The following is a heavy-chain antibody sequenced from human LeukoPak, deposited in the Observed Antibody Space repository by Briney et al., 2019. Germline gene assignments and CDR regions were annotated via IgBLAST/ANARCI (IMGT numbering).Heavy chain of an antibody. CDR3: ARNTNYYDSSGYYSGSDFDY. Sequence: GGSLRLSCAASGFTFSSYSMNWVRQAPGKGLEWVSSITSSTNYIYYADSVKGRFTISRDDAKNTLYLQMNSLRAEDTAVYYCARNTNYYDSSGYYSGSDFDYWGQGTLVTVSS. V-gene: IGHV3-21*04. J-gene: IGHJ4*02. CDR1: GFTFSSYS. CDR2: ITSSTNYI. D-gene: IGHD3-22*01.